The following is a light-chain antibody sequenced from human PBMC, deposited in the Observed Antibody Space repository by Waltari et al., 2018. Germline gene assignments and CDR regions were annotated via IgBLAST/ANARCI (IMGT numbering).Light chain of an antibody. Sequence: QSALTQPASVSGSPGLSITISCPGTSRAVGGYRYFSWYQQPPGKAPKLLIYDVRKRPSGVSTRFSGSKSGNTASLTISGLQAEDEADYYCSSYRSSSSSVVFGGGTKLTVL. CDR1: SRAVGGYRY. CDR3: SSYRSSSSSVV. CDR2: DVR. J-gene: IGLJ2*01. V-gene: IGLV2-14*03.